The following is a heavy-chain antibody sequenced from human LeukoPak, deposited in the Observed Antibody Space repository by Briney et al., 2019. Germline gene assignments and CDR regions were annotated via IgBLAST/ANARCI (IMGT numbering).Heavy chain of an antibody. CDR1: GGSISSYY. J-gene: IGHJ6*02. V-gene: IGHV4-59*01. D-gene: IGHD3-10*01. Sequence: PSETLSLTCTVSGGSISSYYWSWIRQPPGKGLEWIGYIYYSGSTNYNPSLKSRVTISVDTSKNQFSLKLSSVTAADTAVYYCAFGELSSLYYGMDVWGQGTTVTVSS. CDR2: IYYSGST. CDR3: AFGELSSLYYGMDV.